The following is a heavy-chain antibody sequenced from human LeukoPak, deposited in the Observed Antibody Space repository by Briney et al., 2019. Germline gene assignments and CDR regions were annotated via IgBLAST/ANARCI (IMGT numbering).Heavy chain of an antibody. Sequence: GGSLRLSCAASGFTFSSYGMHWVRQAPGKGLEWVAFIRYDGSNKYYADSVKGRFTISRDNSKNTLYLQMDSLRAEDTAVYYCAKEWEVRGVTPIGYWGQGTLVTVSS. CDR3: AKEWEVRGVTPIGY. CDR1: GFTFSSYG. CDR2: IRYDGSNK. D-gene: IGHD3-10*01. V-gene: IGHV3-30*02. J-gene: IGHJ4*02.